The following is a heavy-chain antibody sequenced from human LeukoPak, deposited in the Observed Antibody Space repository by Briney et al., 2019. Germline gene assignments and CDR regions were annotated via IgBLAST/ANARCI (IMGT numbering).Heavy chain of an antibody. V-gene: IGHV4-59*01. Sequence: SETLSLTCTVSGGSISSYYWSWIRQPPGKGLERIGYIYYSGSTNYNPSLKSRVTISVDTSKNQFSLKLSSVTAADTAVYYCARVDPDSSSTLEVFDYWGQGTLVTVSS. CDR2: IYYSGST. CDR1: GGSISSYY. J-gene: IGHJ4*02. D-gene: IGHD6-6*01. CDR3: ARVDPDSSSTLEVFDY.